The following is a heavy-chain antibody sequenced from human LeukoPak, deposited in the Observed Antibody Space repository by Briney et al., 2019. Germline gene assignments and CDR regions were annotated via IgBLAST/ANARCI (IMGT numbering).Heavy chain of an antibody. J-gene: IGHJ5*02. CDR3: ARNPISPFGVVIIDNWFDP. CDR2: ISAYNGNT. CDR1: GYTFTSYG. D-gene: IGHD3-3*01. Sequence: ASVKVSCKASGYTFTSYGVSWVRQAPGQGLEWMGWISAYNGNTNYAQKLQGRVTMTTDTSTSTAYMELRSLRSDDTAVYYCARNPISPFGVVIIDNWFDPWGQGTLVTVSS. V-gene: IGHV1-18*01.